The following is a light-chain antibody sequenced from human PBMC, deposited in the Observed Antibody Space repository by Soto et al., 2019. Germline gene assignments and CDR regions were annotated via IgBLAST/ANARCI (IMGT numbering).Light chain of an antibody. J-gene: IGLJ1*01. CDR2: DVS. Sequence: QSALTQPRSVSGSPGQSVTIPCTGTSNDVGSYNYVSWYQQYPGKAPQLMIYDVSKRPSGVPDRFSGSKSGDTASLTISGLQAEDEADYFCCSYAGSGTLGVFGTGTKLTVL. CDR1: SNDVGSYNY. V-gene: IGLV2-11*01. CDR3: CSYAGSGTLGV.